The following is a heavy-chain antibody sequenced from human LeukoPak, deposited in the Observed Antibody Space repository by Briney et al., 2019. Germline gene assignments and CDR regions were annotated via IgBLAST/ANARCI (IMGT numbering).Heavy chain of an antibody. CDR2: INHSGST. CDR1: GGSFSGYY. V-gene: IGHV4-34*01. CDR3: AAARRGCSGGSCYPDYYYYMDV. Sequence: PSETLSLTCAVYGGSFSGYYWSWIRQPPGKGLEWIGEINHSGSTNYNPSLKSRVTISVDTSKNQFSLKLSSVTAADMAVYYCAAARRGCSGGSCYPDYYYYMDVWGKGTTVTVSS. J-gene: IGHJ6*03. D-gene: IGHD2-15*01.